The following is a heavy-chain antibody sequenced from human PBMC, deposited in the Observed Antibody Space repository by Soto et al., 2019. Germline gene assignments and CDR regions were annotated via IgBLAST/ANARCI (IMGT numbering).Heavy chain of an antibody. CDR1: GFTFDDYA. Sequence: GGSLRLSCAASGFTFDDYAMHWVRQAPGKGLEWVSSITWSGISIGYADSVKGRFTISRDNTKNSLYLQMNSLRSEDTALYYCAKASNYGDFRGYLDYWGQGTLVTVSS. D-gene: IGHD4-17*01. CDR2: ITWSGISI. V-gene: IGHV3-9*01. J-gene: IGHJ4*02. CDR3: AKASNYGDFRGYLDY.